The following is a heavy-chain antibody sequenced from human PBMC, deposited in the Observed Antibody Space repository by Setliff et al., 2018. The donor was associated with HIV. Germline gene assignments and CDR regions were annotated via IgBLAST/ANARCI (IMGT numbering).Heavy chain of an antibody. J-gene: IGHJ4*02. Sequence: PGGSLRLSCAASGFTFSSYWMHWFRQAPGKGLVWVFGMNTDGSSTRYADSVKGRFTISRDDAKNMLYLQMNSLSAEDTAVYYCARGVFDYWGQGALVTVSS. CDR1: GFTFSSYW. CDR2: MNTDGSST. CDR3: ARGVFDY. V-gene: IGHV3-74*01.